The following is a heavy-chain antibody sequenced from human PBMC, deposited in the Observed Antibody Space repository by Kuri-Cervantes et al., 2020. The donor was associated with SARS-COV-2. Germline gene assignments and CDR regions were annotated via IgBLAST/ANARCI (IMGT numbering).Heavy chain of an antibody. D-gene: IGHD6-6*01. J-gene: IGHJ4*02. CDR1: GFTFSDYN. CDR2: ISRSSSTI. Sequence: GGSLRLSCAASGFTFSDYNMNWVRQAPRKGLEWVSYISRSSSTIYYADSVKGRFTSSRDNAKNSLYLQMNSLRAEDTAVYYCARSAARAFDYWGQGTLVTVSS. V-gene: IGHV3-48*01. CDR3: ARSAARAFDY.